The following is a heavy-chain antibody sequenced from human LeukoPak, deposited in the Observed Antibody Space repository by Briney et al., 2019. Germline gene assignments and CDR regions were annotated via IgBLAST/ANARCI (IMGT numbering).Heavy chain of an antibody. CDR3: SRGAVGRFLERSIEQAG. Sequence: GGSLRLSCAASGFTFSRYWMSWGRQAPGEGLEWVANIKQDGSEKYYVDSVKGRFTISRDNDKNSLYLQMNSLRAEDTAAYYCSRGAVGRFLERSIEQAGGGQGTLVTVSS. D-gene: IGHD3-3*01. J-gene: IGHJ4*02. V-gene: IGHV3-7*01. CDR2: IKQDGSEK. CDR1: GFTFSRYW.